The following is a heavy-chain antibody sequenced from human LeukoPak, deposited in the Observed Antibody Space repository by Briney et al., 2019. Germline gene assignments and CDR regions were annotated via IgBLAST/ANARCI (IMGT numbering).Heavy chain of an antibody. D-gene: IGHD6-19*01. CDR3: ARGYGWGGY. Sequence: SETLSLTCAVYGGSFSGYYWSWIRQPPGKGLEWIGEINHSGSTNYNPSLKSRVTISVDTSKNQFSLKLSSVTAADTAVYYCARGYGWGGYWGQGTLVTVSS. CDR1: GGSFSGYY. CDR2: INHSGST. J-gene: IGHJ4*02. V-gene: IGHV4-34*01.